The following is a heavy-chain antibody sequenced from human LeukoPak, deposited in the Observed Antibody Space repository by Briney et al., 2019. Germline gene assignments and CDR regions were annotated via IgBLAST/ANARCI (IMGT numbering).Heavy chain of an antibody. Sequence: GGSLRLSCAASGFTFSSYSMNWVRQAPGKGLEWVSSISSSSSYIYYADSVKGRFTISRDNAKNSLYLQMNSLRAEDTAVYYCARDGLKLGGLYIDYWGQGTLVTVSS. J-gene: IGHJ4*02. CDR1: GFTFSSYS. CDR3: ARDGLKLGGLYIDY. D-gene: IGHD7-27*01. CDR2: ISSSSSYI. V-gene: IGHV3-21*01.